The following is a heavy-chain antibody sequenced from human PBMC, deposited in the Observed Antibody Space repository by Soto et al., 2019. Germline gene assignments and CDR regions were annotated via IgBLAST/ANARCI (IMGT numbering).Heavy chain of an antibody. CDR2: IYYSGST. CDR1: GGSISIGGYY. J-gene: IGHJ3*02. V-gene: IGHV4-31*03. CDR3: ARDPKKIVPAAIRDDAFDI. D-gene: IGHD2-2*02. Sequence: PSETLSLTCTVSGGSISIGGYYLSLIRQHPGKGLEWIGYIYYSGSTYYNPSLKSRVTISVDTSKNQFSLKLSSVTAADTAVYYCARDPKKIVPAAIRDDAFDIWGQGTMVTVSS.